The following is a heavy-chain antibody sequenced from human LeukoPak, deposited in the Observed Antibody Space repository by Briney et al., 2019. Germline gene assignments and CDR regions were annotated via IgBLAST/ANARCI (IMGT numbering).Heavy chain of an antibody. J-gene: IGHJ4*02. CDR1: GDSISRTHYS. D-gene: IGHD6-13*01. CDR3: ARDRSSSWGFGY. Sequence: ASETLSLTCTASGDSISRTHYSWGWIRQPPGKGLEWIGSIHYSGSTYYNPSLKSRVTISVDTSMQQFSLNLSSVTAADTAVYYCARDRSSSWGFGYWGQGTLVTVSS. V-gene: IGHV4-39*07. CDR2: IHYSGST.